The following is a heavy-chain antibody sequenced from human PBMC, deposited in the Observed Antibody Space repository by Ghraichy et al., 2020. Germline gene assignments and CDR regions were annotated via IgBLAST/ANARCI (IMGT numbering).Heavy chain of an antibody. D-gene: IGHD3-22*01. J-gene: IGHJ3*02. CDR1: GGTFNNCA. CDR3: ARDLLGGSSGYRQDDAFDI. CDR2: IIPILNVA. Sequence: SVKVSCKASGGTFNNCAINWVRQAPGQGLEWMGRIIPILNVANYAQKFQGRVTITADKSTSTAYMELSSLRSEDTAVYYCARDLLGGSSGYRQDDAFDIWGQGTMVTVSS. V-gene: IGHV1-69*04.